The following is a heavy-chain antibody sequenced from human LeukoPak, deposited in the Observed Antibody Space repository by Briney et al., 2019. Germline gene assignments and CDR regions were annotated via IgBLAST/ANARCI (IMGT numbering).Heavy chain of an antibody. J-gene: IGHJ3*02. CDR1: GFTFNSYW. Sequence: GESLRLSCAASGFTFNSYWCHWVRQAPGKGLVWVSRIDSNGSDTIYADSVKGRITISRDNVKSTVYLQMNSVKAEDTAVYYSARGGYHHGFDIWGQGTMVTVSS. CDR2: IDSNGSDT. CDR3: ARGGYHHGFDI. V-gene: IGHV3-74*01. D-gene: IGHD2-15*01.